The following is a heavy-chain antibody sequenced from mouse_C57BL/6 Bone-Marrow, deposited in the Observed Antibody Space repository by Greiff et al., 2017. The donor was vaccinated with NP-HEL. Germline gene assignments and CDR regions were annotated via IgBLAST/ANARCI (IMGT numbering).Heavy chain of an antibody. V-gene: IGHV1-19*01. Sequence: VQLKQSGPVLVKPGASVKMSCKASGYTFTDYYMNWVKQSHGKSLEWIGVINPYNGGTSYNQKFKGKATLTVDKSSSTAYMELNSLTSEDSAVYYCARSGPITTVVGPYFDYWGQGTTLTVSS. CDR3: ARSGPITTVVGPYFDY. CDR1: GYTFTDYY. J-gene: IGHJ2*01. D-gene: IGHD1-1*01. CDR2: INPYNGGT.